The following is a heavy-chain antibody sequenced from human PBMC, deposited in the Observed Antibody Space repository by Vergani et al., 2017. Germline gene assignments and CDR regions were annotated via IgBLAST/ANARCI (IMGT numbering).Heavy chain of an antibody. D-gene: IGHD3-22*01. Sequence: QVQLQESGPGQVKPSETLSLTCTVSGGSISSGDYYWSWIRQPPGKGLEWIGYIYYSGSTYYNPSLKSRVTISVDTSKNQFSLKLSSVTAADTAVYYCARDHSRDSSGYYYYFDYWSQGTLVTVSS. V-gene: IGHV4-30-4*01. CDR2: IYYSGST. CDR3: ARDHSRDSSGYYYYFDY. CDR1: GGSISSGDYY. J-gene: IGHJ4*02.